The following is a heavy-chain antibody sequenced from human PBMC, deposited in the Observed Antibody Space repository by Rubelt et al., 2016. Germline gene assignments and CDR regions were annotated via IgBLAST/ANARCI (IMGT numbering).Heavy chain of an antibody. Sequence: QVQLVQSGAEVKKPGSSVKVSCKASGGTFSSYALSWVRQAPGQGLEWMGGIIPIFGTANYARKFQGRVTITADESTSTAYSELSSLRSEDTAVYYCALLWFGELFRRDYWGQGTLVTVSS. CDR2: IIPIFGTA. CDR3: ALLWFGELFRRDY. CDR1: GGTFSSYA. D-gene: IGHD3-10*01. J-gene: IGHJ4*02. V-gene: IGHV1-69*01.